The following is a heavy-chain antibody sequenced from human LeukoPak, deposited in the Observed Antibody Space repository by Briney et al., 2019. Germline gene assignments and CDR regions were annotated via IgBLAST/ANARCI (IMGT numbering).Heavy chain of an antibody. V-gene: IGHV3-30*04. CDR3: AELGITMVGGV. D-gene: IGHD3-10*02. J-gene: IGHJ6*04. CDR1: GFTFSSYA. CDR2: ISYDGSNK. Sequence: GGSLRLSCAASGFTFSSYAMHWVRQAPGKGLEWVAVISYDGSNKYYADSVKGRFTISRDNSKNTLYLQMNSLRAEDTAVYYCAELGITMVGGVWGKGTTVTISS.